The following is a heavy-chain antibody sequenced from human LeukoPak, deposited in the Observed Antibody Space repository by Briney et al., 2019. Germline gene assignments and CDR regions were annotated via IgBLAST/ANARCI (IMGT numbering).Heavy chain of an antibody. D-gene: IGHD5-12*01. CDR2: IKSKTDGGTT. J-gene: IGHJ5*02. CDR1: GFTFSNAW. Sequence: GGFLRLSCAASGFTFSNAWMSWVRQAPGKGLEWVGRIKSKTDGGTTDYAAPVKGRFTISRDDSKNTLYLQMNSLKTEDTAVYYCTTEIPASGYALFSWGQGTLVTVSS. V-gene: IGHV3-15*01. CDR3: TTEIPASGYALFS.